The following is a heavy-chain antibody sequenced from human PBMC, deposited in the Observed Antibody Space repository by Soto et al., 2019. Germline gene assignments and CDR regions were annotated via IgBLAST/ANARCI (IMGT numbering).Heavy chain of an antibody. CDR3: AKDPGYCSGGSCYVRSAFDI. V-gene: IGHV3-23*01. J-gene: IGHJ3*02. D-gene: IGHD2-15*01. CDR1: GFTFSSYA. CDR2: ISGSGGST. Sequence: GGSLRLSCAASGFTFSSYAMSWVRQAPGKGLEWVSAISGSGGSTYYADSVKGRFTISRDNSKNTLYLQMNSLRAEDTAVYYCAKDPGYCSGGSCYVRSAFDIWGQGTMVTVSS.